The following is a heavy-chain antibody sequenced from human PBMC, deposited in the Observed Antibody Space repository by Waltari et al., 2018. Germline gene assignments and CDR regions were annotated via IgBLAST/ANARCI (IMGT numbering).Heavy chain of an antibody. Sequence: QLQLQESGPGLVKPSETLSLTCTVSGGPITSNNYYWGWIRQPPGKGLEWLGTIYYRGSTYYNPSLKSRVAISVDTSKNQFSLKVTSVTAADTAVYYCARHRDIVATLFDYWGQGTLITVSS. J-gene: IGHJ4*02. CDR1: GGPITSNNYY. V-gene: IGHV4-39*01. D-gene: IGHD5-12*01. CDR2: IYYRGST. CDR3: ARHRDIVATLFDY.